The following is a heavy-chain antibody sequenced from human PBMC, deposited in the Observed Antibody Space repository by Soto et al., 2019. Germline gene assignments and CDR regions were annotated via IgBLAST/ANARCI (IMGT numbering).Heavy chain of an antibody. D-gene: IGHD2-15*01. Sequence: PGGSLRLSCAASGFTFSSYAMSWVRQAPGKGLEWVSAISGSGGSTYYADSVKGQFTISRDNSKNTLYLQMNSLRAEDTAVYYCAKVVGYCSGGSCYGDYWGQGTLVTVSS. CDR3: AKVVGYCSGGSCYGDY. CDR2: ISGSGGST. CDR1: GFTFSSYA. V-gene: IGHV3-23*01. J-gene: IGHJ4*02.